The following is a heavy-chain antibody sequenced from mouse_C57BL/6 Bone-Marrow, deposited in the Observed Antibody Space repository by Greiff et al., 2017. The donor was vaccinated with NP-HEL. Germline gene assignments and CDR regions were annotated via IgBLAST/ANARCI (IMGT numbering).Heavy chain of an antibody. CDR1: GFNIKDDY. J-gene: IGHJ4*01. CDR2: IDPENGDT. CDR3: TTWGTTVVAPYAMDY. V-gene: IGHV14-4*01. Sequence: EVQLQQSGAELVRPGASVKLSCTASGFNIKDDYMHWVKQRPEQGLEWIGWIDPENGDTEDASKFQGKATITADTSSNTAYLQLSSLTSEDTAVYYCTTWGTTVVAPYAMDYWGQGTSVTVSS. D-gene: IGHD1-1*01.